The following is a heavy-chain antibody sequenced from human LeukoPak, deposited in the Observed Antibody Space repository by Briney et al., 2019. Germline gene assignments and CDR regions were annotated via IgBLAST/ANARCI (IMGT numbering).Heavy chain of an antibody. V-gene: IGHV1-18*01. Sequence: ASVKVSCKASGYTFTSYGISWVRQAPGQGLEWMGWISAYNGNTNYAQKLQGRVTMTTDTSTSTAYMELRSLRSEDTAVYYCARGSYRYSSSNYFDYWGQGTLVTVSS. J-gene: IGHJ4*02. CDR3: ARGSYRYSSSNYFDY. CDR1: GYTFTSYG. CDR2: ISAYNGNT. D-gene: IGHD6-6*01.